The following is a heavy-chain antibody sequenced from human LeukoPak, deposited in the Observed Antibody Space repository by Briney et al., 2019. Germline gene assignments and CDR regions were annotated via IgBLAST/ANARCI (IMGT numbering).Heavy chain of an antibody. J-gene: IGHJ4*02. Sequence: GGSLRLSCAASGFTFSSYWMSWVRQAPGKGLEWVSAISGSGGSTYYADSVKGRFTISRDNSKNTLYLQMNSLRAEDTAVYYCAKGGPAILYCSSTSCYLYWGQGTLVTVSS. CDR1: GFTFSSYW. CDR2: ISGSGGST. D-gene: IGHD2-2*01. V-gene: IGHV3-23*01. CDR3: AKGGPAILYCSSTSCYLY.